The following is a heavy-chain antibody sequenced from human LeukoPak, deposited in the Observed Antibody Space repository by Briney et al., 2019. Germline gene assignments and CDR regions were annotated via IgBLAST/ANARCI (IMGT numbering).Heavy chain of an antibody. J-gene: IGHJ5*02. CDR3: AKGGGYCGGDCYRNWFDP. CDR1: GFTFTSYG. Sequence: GGSLRLSCAASGFTFTSYGMTWVRQAPGKGLEWVSSISYSGGSTYYADSVKGRFTISRDNSKNTLYLQMNSLRAEDTAVYHCAKGGGYCGGDCYRNWFDPWGQGTLVTVSS. D-gene: IGHD2-21*02. V-gene: IGHV3-23*01. CDR2: ISYSGGST.